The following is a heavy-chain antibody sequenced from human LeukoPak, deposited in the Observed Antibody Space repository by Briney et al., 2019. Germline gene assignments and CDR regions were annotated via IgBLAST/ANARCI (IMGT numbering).Heavy chain of an antibody. CDR3: ARDSHIAGVAYYFDY. D-gene: IGHD6-13*01. Sequence: ASLKVSCKASGYTFTGYYIHWVRQAPGQGLEWMGYISAYSGNTNYAQRLQGRVTMTTDTSTSTAYMELRSLRSDDTAVYFCARDSHIAGVAYYFDYWGQGTLVTVSS. J-gene: IGHJ4*02. V-gene: IGHV1-18*04. CDR1: GYTFTGYY. CDR2: ISAYSGNT.